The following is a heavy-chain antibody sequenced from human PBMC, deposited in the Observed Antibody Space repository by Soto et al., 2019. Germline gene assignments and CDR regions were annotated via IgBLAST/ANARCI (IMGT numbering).Heavy chain of an antibody. CDR1: GYTITSYG. CDR2: MSTYNDDT. J-gene: IGHJ4*02. CDR3: APEHYSGTSCYAGDY. D-gene: IGHD2-2*01. Sequence: QVQLVQSGAEVKKPGASVKVSCKASGYTITSYGINWVRRAPGQGLEWMGWMSTYNDDTDYAQSLQGRVTLTTDTSTSTPYIESSRLTSEDTAVYYYAPEHYSGTSCYAGDYWGQGTLVTVSS. V-gene: IGHV1-18*01.